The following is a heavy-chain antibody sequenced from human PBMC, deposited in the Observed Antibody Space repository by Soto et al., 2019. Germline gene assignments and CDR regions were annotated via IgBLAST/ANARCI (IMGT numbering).Heavy chain of an antibody. V-gene: IGHV6-1*01. CDR3: ARGPGRGVAAAPRWYYGMDV. Sequence: SQTLSLTCAISGDSVSSNSAAWNCIRQSPSRGLEWLGRTYYRSKWYNDYAVSVKSRITINPDTSKNQFSLQLNSVTPEDTAVYYCARGPGRGVAAAPRWYYGMDVWGQGTTVTVSS. CDR1: GDSVSSNSAA. J-gene: IGHJ6*02. D-gene: IGHD6-13*01. CDR2: TYYRSKWYN.